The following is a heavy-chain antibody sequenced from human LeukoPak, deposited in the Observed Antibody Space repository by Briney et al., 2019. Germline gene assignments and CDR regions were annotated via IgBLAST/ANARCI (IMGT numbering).Heavy chain of an antibody. CDR3: ARTSYYYDSSGYWYGMDV. V-gene: IGHV1-2*02. D-gene: IGHD3-22*01. CDR1: GYTFTGYY. J-gene: IGHJ6*02. CDR2: INPNSGGT. Sequence: ASVKVSCKASGYTFTGYYMHWVRQAPGQGLEWMGWINPNSGGTNYAQKFQGRVTMTRDTSISTAYMELSRLRSDDTAVYYCARTSYYYDSSGYWYGMDVWGQGTTVTASS.